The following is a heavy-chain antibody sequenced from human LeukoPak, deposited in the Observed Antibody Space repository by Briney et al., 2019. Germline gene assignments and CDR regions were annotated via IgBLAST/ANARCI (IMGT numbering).Heavy chain of an antibody. D-gene: IGHD3-10*01. V-gene: IGHV4-38-2*02. CDR3: ARGGYYGSGNDFRFDP. CDR2: IHFSGAS. Sequence: SETLSLICSVSGYSISSGYDWGWIRQSLEKGLEWIASIHFSGASYYNPSLKSRVTISVDTSKNQVSLKLTSLTAADTAVYYCARGGYYGSGNDFRFDPWGQGTLVTVSS. CDR1: GYSISSGYD. J-gene: IGHJ5*02.